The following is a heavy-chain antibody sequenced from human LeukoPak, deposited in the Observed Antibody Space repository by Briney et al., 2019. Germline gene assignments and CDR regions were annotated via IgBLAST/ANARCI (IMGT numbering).Heavy chain of an antibody. CDR1: GSSISRAYH. V-gene: IGHV4-38-2*02. D-gene: IGHD3-16*02. CDR3: ARIIFNRDY. CDR2: VHHSGTT. Sequence: HPSPSLSPTRTVSGSSISRAYHWACIRQPPGKGLEWIGSVHHSGTTYYNPSLNSRLTISTDTSKNQFSLRMDSVTAADTAVYYCARIIFNRDYWGQGTLVSVSS. J-gene: IGHJ4*02.